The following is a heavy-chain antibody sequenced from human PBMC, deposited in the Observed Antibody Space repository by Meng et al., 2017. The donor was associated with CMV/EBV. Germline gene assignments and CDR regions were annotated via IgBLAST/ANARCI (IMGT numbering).Heavy chain of an antibody. V-gene: IGHV6-1*01. CDR2: TYYRSKWYN. J-gene: IGHJ4*02. D-gene: IGHD5-18*01. CDR3: ARGGGDTAMVDY. CDR1: GDSVSSNSAA. Sequence: LRLSCAISGDSVSSNSAAWNWIRQSPSRGLEWLGRTYYRSKWYNDYAVSVKSRITINPDTSKNQFSLQLNSVTPEGTAVYYCARGGGDTAMVDYWGQGTLVTVSS.